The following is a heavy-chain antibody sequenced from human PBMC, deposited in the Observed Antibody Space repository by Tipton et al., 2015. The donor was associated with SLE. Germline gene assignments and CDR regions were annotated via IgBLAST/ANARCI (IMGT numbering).Heavy chain of an antibody. J-gene: IGHJ4*02. V-gene: IGHV4-31*03. Sequence: TLSFTCTVSGGSISSGGYYWSWIPQHPGKGLEWIGYIYYRGSTYYNPSLKSRVTISVDTSKNQFSLKLSSVTAADTAVYYCARGGGIAAPAYWGQGTLVTVSS. CDR1: GGSISSGGYY. CDR3: ARGGGIAAPAY. CDR2: IYYRGST. D-gene: IGHD6-6*01.